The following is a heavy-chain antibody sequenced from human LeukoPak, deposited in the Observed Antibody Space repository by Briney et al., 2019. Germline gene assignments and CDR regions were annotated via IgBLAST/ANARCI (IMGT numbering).Heavy chain of an antibody. CDR1: GFTFGDYA. J-gene: IGHJ6*02. V-gene: IGHV3-49*04. CDR2: IRSKAYGGTT. CDR3: TRSGPFEREYYYGMDV. Sequence: GRSLRLSCTASGFTFGDYAMSWVRQAPGKGLEWVGFIRSKAYGGTTEYAASVKGRFTISRDDSKSIAYLQMNSLKTEDTAVYYCTRSGPFEREYYYGMDVWGQGTTVTVSS. D-gene: IGHD1-1*01.